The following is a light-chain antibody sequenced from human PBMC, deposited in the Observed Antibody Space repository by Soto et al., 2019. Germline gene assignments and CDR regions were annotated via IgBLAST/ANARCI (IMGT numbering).Light chain of an antibody. V-gene: IGKV3-11*01. Sequence: EIVLTQSPATLSLSPGERATLSCGASQSVSGCLAWYQQKPGQAPRLLIFDASNRATGIPARFSGSGSGTDFTLTMSSLEPEDFAIYYCQHYNSYSEAFGQGTKV. CDR3: QHYNSYSEA. CDR2: DAS. J-gene: IGKJ1*01. CDR1: QSVSGC.